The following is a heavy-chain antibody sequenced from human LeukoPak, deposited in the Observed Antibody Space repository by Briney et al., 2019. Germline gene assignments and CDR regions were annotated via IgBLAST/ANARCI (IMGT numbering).Heavy chain of an antibody. D-gene: IGHD5-18*01. Sequence: SVKVSCKASGGTFSSYAISWVRQAPGQGLEWMGGIIPIFGTANYAQKFQGRVTITADESTSTAYMGLSSLRSEDTAVYYCARGQGVRRDTAMAQNYYYYGMDVWGQGTTVTVSS. V-gene: IGHV1-69*13. CDR2: IIPIFGTA. CDR1: GGTFSSYA. J-gene: IGHJ6*02. CDR3: ARGQGVRRDTAMAQNYYYYGMDV.